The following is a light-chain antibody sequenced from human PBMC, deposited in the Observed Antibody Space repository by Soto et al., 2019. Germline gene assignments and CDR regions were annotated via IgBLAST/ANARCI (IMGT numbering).Light chain of an antibody. CDR1: SSDVGGYNY. Sequence: QSALTQPASVSGSPGQSITISCTGASSDVGGYNYVSWYQHHPGKAPKLMIYDVSNRPSGVSNRFSDSKSGNTASLIISGLQAEDEADYYCSSYTRCSTLFGGGTKLTVL. CDR3: SSYTRCSTL. J-gene: IGLJ2*01. CDR2: DVS. V-gene: IGLV2-14*03.